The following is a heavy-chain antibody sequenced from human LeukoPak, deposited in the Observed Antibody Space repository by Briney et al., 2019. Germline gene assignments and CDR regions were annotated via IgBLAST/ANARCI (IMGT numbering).Heavy chain of an antibody. CDR2: IYYSGNT. V-gene: IGHV4-59*01. D-gene: IGHD3-10*01. CDR3: AGTMVRGEKGFYCYYYGMDV. J-gene: IGHJ6*04. Sequence: SETLSLTCTLPGGSLSISYSSWIRQPPGEGLGWSGYIYYSGNTNYNPSPKSRVTISVDTSKNQFSLKLSSVTAADTAVYYCAGTMVRGEKGFYCYYYGMDVWGKGTTVTVSS. CDR1: GGSLSISY.